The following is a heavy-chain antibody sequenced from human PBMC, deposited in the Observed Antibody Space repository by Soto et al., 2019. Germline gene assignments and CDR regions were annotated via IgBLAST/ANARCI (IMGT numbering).Heavy chain of an antibody. CDR3: AREPAARPWYCDY. CDR2: IMPTFGKP. CDR1: GGTFSSFG. V-gene: IGHV1-69*01. J-gene: IGHJ4*02. Sequence: QVQLVQSGAEVKTPGSSVKVSCRASGGTFSSFGFSWVRQAPGQGLEWMGGIMPTFGKPNYAQKFRGRLTIVADESTRTAYMELSSLGSEDTAVYYCAREPAARPWYCDYWWQGTLVTVSS. D-gene: IGHD6-6*01.